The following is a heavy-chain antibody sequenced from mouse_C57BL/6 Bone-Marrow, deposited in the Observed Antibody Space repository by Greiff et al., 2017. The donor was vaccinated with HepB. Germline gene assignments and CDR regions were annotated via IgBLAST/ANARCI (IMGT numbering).Heavy chain of an antibody. V-gene: IGHV14-4*01. CDR3: TTLGLWLRRTWFAY. Sequence: EVQLQQSGAELVRPGASVKLSCTASGFNIKDDYMHWVKQRPEQGLEWIGWIDPENGDTEYASKFQGKATITADTSSNTAYRQLSSLTSEDTAVYYCTTLGLWLRRTWFAYWGQGTLVTVSA. D-gene: IGHD2-2*01. CDR2: IDPENGDT. J-gene: IGHJ3*01. CDR1: GFNIKDDY.